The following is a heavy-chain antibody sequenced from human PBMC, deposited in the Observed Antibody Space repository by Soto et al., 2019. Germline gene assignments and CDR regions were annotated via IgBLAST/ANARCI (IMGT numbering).Heavy chain of an antibody. J-gene: IGHJ6*03. D-gene: IGHD4-17*01. CDR3: ARDSRDGDYGYYYYMDV. CDR2: ISSSSSYI. CDR1: GFTFSSYS. V-gene: IGHV3-21*01. Sequence: EVQLVESGGGLVKPGGSLRLSCAASGFTFSSYSMNWVRQAPGKGLEWVSSISSSSSYIYYADSVKGRFTISRDNAKNSLYLQMNSLRAEDTAVYYCARDSRDGDYGYYYYMDVWGKGTTVTDSS.